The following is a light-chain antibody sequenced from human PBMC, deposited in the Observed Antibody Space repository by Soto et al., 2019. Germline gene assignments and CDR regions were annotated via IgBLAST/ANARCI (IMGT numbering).Light chain of an antibody. V-gene: IGLV2-11*01. Sequence: QSVLTQPRSVSGSPGQSVAISCTGSSSDVGGYNYVSWYQQHPGKAPKVMIYDVSKRPSGVPDRFSGSKSGNTASLTISGLQAEDEADYYCCSYAGSPYVFGTGTKLTV. CDR2: DVS. CDR1: SSDVGGYNY. CDR3: CSYAGSPYV. J-gene: IGLJ1*01.